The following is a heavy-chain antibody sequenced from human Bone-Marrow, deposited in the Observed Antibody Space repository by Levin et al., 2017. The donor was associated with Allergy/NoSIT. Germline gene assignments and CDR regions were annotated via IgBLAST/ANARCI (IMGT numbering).Heavy chain of an antibody. CDR2: INIGGEIT. D-gene: IGHD2-8*02. V-gene: IGHV3-74*01. J-gene: IGHJ5*02. Sequence: GESLKISCVGSGFSFTNHWMHWVRQAPGQGLEWLARINIGGEITTYADSVRGRFSISRDNANNTPYLQKKNVRGEDTAVYFCTREVPYGFTGGQYYNSFDPWRQGTQVTVSS. CDR1: GFSFTNHW. CDR3: TREVPYGFTGGQYYNSFDP.